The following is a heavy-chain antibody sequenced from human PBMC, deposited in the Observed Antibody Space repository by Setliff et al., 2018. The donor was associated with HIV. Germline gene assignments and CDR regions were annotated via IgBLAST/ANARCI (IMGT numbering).Heavy chain of an antibody. J-gene: IGHJ6*03. D-gene: IGHD1-1*01. CDR3: ARLEVSGAYSYYYMDV. CDR2: IAPRDSYT. CDR1: AYSSTTSG. V-gene: IGHV5-10-1*01. Sequence: PGESLKISCEVSAYSSTTSGITWVRQMPGKGLEWMGRIAPRDSYTDYSPSFEGHVTISFDKSFSTAYLRLSSLKASDTSMYYCARLEVSGAYSYYYMDVLCKATTVTVSS.